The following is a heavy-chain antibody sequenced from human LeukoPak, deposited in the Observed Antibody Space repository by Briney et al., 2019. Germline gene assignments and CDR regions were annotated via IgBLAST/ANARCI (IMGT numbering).Heavy chain of an antibody. Sequence: PGGSLRLSCAASGFTFSSYAMHWVRQAPGKGLEWVAVISYDGSNKYYADSVKGRFTISRDNSKNTLYLQMNSLRAEDTAVYYCAREDIVVVSFDYWGQGTLVTVPS. J-gene: IGHJ4*02. CDR1: GFTFSSYA. D-gene: IGHD2-2*01. CDR2: ISYDGSNK. V-gene: IGHV3-30-3*01. CDR3: AREDIVVVSFDY.